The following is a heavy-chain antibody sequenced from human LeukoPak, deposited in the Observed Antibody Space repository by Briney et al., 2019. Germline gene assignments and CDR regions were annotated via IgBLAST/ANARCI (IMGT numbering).Heavy chain of an antibody. V-gene: IGHV3-74*01. CDR3: ARAGRGLRYFDWLTYDY. Sequence: HAGGSLRLSCAASGFTFSSYWMHWVRQAPGKGLVWVSHINSDGSSTTYADSVKGRFTISRDNAKNTLYLQMNSLRAEDTAVYYCARAGRGLRYFDWLTYDYWGQGTLVTVSS. D-gene: IGHD3-9*01. CDR1: GFTFSSYW. CDR2: INSDGSST. J-gene: IGHJ4*02.